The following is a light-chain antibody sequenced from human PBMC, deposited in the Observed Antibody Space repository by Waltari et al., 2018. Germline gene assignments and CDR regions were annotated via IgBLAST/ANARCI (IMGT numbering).Light chain of an antibody. CDR1: QTVNNF. CDR2: QAS. Sequence: DIEMTQSPSTLSASVGDRVTITCRAGQTVNNFLAWYQQKPGKAPKLLIHQASTLERGVPSRFSGSGLGTEFTLTIDSLQPDDFSTYYCQQYNTYPGTFGQGTRVAI. V-gene: IGKV1-5*01. CDR3: QQYNTYPGT. J-gene: IGKJ1*01.